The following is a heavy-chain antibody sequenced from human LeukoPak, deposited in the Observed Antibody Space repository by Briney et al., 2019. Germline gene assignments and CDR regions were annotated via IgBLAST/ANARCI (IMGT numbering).Heavy chain of an antibody. V-gene: IGHV1-2*02. CDR2: INPESGAT. D-gene: IGHD3-10*01. CDR3: ARENLNYYGSGSYLY. Sequence: ASVKVSCKASGYPFSGYYIHWVRQGPGQGLEWLGWINPESGATKYAKRFEGRVTLTRDTSVTTVHMELSGLRYDDSAVYYCARENLNYYGSGSYLYWGQGSQVTVSS. CDR1: GYPFSGYY. J-gene: IGHJ4*02.